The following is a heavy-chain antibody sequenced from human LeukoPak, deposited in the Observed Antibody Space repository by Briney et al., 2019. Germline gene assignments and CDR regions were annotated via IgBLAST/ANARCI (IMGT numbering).Heavy chain of an antibody. Sequence: PGGSLRLSCAASGFTFSSYAMSWVRQAPGKGLEWVSAISTSAGDTYYTDSVEGRFTISRDNSENTLFLQMNSLRAEDTAVYYCAKHIIVGTTKSMDSWGQGTLVTVSS. J-gene: IGHJ4*02. V-gene: IGHV3-23*01. CDR2: ISTSAGDT. CDR1: GFTFSSYA. D-gene: IGHD1-26*01. CDR3: AKHIIVGTTKSMDS.